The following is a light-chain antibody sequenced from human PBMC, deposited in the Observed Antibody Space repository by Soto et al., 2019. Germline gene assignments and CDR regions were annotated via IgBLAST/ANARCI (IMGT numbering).Light chain of an antibody. CDR2: GSS. V-gene: IGKV3-20*01. CDR1: QSISDN. J-gene: IGKJ4*01. Sequence: EIVMTQSPATLSVSPGERSTLSCRASQSISDNLAWSQQKPGQAPRLLIFGSSNRATGIPDRFSGSGSGTDFTLSIRRLEPEDFAVYYCQQYASSPLLTFGGGTTGDIK. CDR3: QQYASSPLLT.